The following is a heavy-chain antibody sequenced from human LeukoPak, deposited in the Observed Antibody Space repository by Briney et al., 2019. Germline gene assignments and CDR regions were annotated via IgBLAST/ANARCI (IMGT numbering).Heavy chain of an antibody. V-gene: IGHV3-7*01. D-gene: IGHD1-26*01. CDR3: AREIVGAIKSYFDY. J-gene: IGHJ4*02. Sequence: PGGSLRLSCVGSGFTFSSYWMSWVRQAPGKGLEWVANIRQDGGLKHYVDSVKGRFTISRDNAENSLYLQMNSLRAEDTAVYYCAREIVGAIKSYFDYWGQGTLVTASS. CDR1: GFTFSSYW. CDR2: IRQDGGLK.